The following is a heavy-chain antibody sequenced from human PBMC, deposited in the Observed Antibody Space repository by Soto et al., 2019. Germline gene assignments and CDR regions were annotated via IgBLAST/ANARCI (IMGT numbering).Heavy chain of an antibody. V-gene: IGHV4-39*01. CDR2: IYYSGST. D-gene: IGHD3-22*01. Sequence: PSETLSLTCTVSGGSISSSSYYWGWIRHPPGKGLEWIGSIYYSGSTYYNPSLKSRVTISVDTSKNQFSLKLSYVTAADTAVYYCATFSDYYDSSGIDYWGQGTLVTVSS. CDR3: ATFSDYYDSSGIDY. J-gene: IGHJ4*02. CDR1: GGSISSSSYY.